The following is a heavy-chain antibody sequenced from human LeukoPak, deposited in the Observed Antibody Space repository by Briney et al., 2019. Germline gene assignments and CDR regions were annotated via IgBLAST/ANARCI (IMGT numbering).Heavy chain of an antibody. CDR2: ISSSSKYI. V-gene: IGHV3-21*01. D-gene: IGHD4-23*01. CDR1: GFPFVSFG. CDR3: ARDDYGGIDY. J-gene: IGHJ4*02. Sequence: PGGSLGLSFAPLGFPFVSFGMNWFGKPPGRGWGWVSCISSSSKYIYYIDSVKGRFTISRDNAKNSLYLQMNSLRAEDTAVYYCARDDYGGIDYWGQGTLVTVSS.